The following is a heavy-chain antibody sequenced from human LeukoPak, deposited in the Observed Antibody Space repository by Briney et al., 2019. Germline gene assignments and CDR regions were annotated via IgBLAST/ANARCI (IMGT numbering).Heavy chain of an antibody. J-gene: IGHJ4*02. V-gene: IGHV1-69*13. CDR3: ARGGYSYGYSPDY. Sequence: SVKVSCKASGGTFSSYAISWVRQAPGQGLEWMGGIIPIFGTANYAQKFPGRVTITADESTSTAYMELSSLRSEDTAVYYCARGGYSYGYSPDYWGQGTLVTVSS. CDR1: GGTFSSYA. D-gene: IGHD5-18*01. CDR2: IIPIFGTA.